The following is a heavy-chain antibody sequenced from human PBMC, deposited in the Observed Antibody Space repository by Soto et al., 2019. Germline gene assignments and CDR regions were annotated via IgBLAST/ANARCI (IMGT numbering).Heavy chain of an antibody. CDR1: GGSFSGYY. CDR2: INHSGST. Sequence: SETLSLTCAVYGGSFSGYYWSWIRQPPGKGLEWIGEINHSGSTNYNPSLKSRVTISVDTSKNQFSLKLSSVTAADTAVYYCARGVVVITRSFDYWGQGTLVTVS. J-gene: IGHJ4*02. D-gene: IGHD3-22*01. CDR3: ARGVVVITRSFDY. V-gene: IGHV4-34*01.